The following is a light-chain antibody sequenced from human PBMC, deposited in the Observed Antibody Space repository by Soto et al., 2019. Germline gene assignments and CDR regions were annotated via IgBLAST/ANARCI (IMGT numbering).Light chain of an antibody. CDR1: NNDIGANKF. CDR2: DVS. CDR3: ISFTTNLSFV. J-gene: IGLJ3*02. V-gene: IGLV2-14*03. Sequence: QSALTQPASVSGSPGQSITITCTGSNNDIGANKFVSWYQQHPGEAPKLIIFDVSNRPSGVSHRFSGSKSGNTAYLTISRLQPEDDSDYYRISFTTNLSFVFGAGTKLTVL.